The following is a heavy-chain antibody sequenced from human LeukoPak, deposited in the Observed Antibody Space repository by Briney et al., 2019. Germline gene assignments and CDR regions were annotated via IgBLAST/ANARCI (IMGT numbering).Heavy chain of an antibody. Sequence: GGSLRLSCAASGFTFSSYWMSWVRKAPGKGLEWVANIKQDGSEKYYVDSVKGRFTISRGNAKNSLHMQMNSLRAEDTAVYYCAREGYSSGEYDYWGQGTLVTVSS. CDR1: GFTFSSYW. CDR3: AREGYSSGEYDY. J-gene: IGHJ4*02. D-gene: IGHD6-25*01. CDR2: IKQDGSEK. V-gene: IGHV3-7*01.